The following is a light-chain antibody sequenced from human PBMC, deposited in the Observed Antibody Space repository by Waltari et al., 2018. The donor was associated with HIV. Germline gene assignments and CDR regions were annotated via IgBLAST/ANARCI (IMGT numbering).Light chain of an antibody. V-gene: IGKV3-15*01. J-gene: IGKJ3*01. CDR2: GAS. CDR3: QQYNNWPGIT. Sequence: EILMTQSPATLSVSPGERDTLSCRASQSINNNLAWYQQKPGQAPRLLIYGASTVATGVPARFSGSGSGTEFTLTISSLQSEDFAVYYCQQYNNWPGITFGPGTKVDIK. CDR1: QSINNN.